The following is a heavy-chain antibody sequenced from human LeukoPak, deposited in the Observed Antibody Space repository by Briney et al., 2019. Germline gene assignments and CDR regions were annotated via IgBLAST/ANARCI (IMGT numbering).Heavy chain of an antibody. J-gene: IGHJ3*02. CDR2: IYSSGST. CDR3: ARRGAAAGTSVLPFDI. CDR1: GGSITSYY. D-gene: IGHD6-13*01. Sequence: PSETLSLTCNVSGGSITSYYWSWIRQPPGKGLEWIGYIYSSGSTNYNPSLKSRVTISLDTSKNQFSLKLNSVTAADTAVYYYARRGAAAGTSVLPFDIWGQGTMVTVSS. V-gene: IGHV4-4*09.